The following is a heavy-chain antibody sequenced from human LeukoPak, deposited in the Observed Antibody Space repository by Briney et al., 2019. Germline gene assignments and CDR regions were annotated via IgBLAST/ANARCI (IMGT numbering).Heavy chain of an antibody. Sequence: GGSLRLSCAASGFTFDSFSINWVRQAPGKGLEWVSYISSSGSMISDADSVKGRFTISRDNAKKSLYLQMNSLRAEDTAVYYCARDEYIHGDLTNFDSWGQGTLVIVSS. CDR3: ARDEYIHGDLTNFDS. J-gene: IGHJ4*02. CDR2: ISSSGSMI. V-gene: IGHV3-48*04. D-gene: IGHD4-17*01. CDR1: GFTFDSFS.